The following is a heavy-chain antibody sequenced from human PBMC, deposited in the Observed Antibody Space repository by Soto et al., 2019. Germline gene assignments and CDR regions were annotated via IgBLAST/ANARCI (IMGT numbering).Heavy chain of an antibody. CDR2: INAGNGNT. V-gene: IGHV1-3*01. J-gene: IGHJ2*01. CDR3: ARGPYYYDSSGPWGYFDL. Sequence: ASVKVSCKASGYTFTNYAMHWVRQAPGQRLEWMGWINAGNGNTKYSQKFQGRVTITRDKSASTAYMELSSLRAEDTAVYYCARGPYYYDSSGPWGYFDLWGRGTLVTVSS. D-gene: IGHD3-22*01. CDR1: GYTFTNYA.